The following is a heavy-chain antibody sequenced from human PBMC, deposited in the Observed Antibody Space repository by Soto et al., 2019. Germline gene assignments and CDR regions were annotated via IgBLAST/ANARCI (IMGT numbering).Heavy chain of an antibody. J-gene: IGHJ4*02. Sequence: ASVKVSCKASGYTFTSYAMNWVRQAPGQRLEWMGWINAGNGNTKYSQKFQGRVTITRDTSASTAYMELSSLRSEDTAVYYCARAVGGPTSNLDYWGQATLVTVS. CDR1: GYTFTSYA. V-gene: IGHV1-3*01. CDR2: INAGNGNT. CDR3: ARAVGGPTSNLDY. D-gene: IGHD3-16*01.